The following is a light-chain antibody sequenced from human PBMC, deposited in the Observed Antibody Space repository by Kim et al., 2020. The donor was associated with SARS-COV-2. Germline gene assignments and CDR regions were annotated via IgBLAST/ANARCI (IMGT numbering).Light chain of an antibody. CDR1: QRVSSSY. J-gene: IGKJ1*01. V-gene: IGKV3-20*01. Sequence: GERATLACRASQRVSSSYLAGYQQKPGQAPRLLIYGASSRATGIPDRFSGSGSGTDFTLTISRLEPEDFAVYYCKQYGSSPWTFGQGTKVDIK. CDR3: KQYGSSPWT. CDR2: GAS.